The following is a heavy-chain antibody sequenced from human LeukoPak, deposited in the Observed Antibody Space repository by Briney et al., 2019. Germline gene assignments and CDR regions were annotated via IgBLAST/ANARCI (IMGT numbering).Heavy chain of an antibody. Sequence: SETLSLTCTVSGGSISSSSYYWGWIRQPPGKGLEWIGSIYYSGSTYYNPFLKSRVTISVDTSKNQFSLKLSSVTAADTAVYYCASQIVGATRGPNFDYWGQGTLVTVSS. CDR2: IYYSGST. D-gene: IGHD1-26*01. J-gene: IGHJ4*02. CDR3: ASQIVGATRGPNFDY. V-gene: IGHV4-39*07. CDR1: GGSISSSSYY.